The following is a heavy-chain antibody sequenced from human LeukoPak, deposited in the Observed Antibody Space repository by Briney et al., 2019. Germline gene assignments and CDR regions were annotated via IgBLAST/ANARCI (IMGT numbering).Heavy chain of an antibody. V-gene: IGHV1-2*02. D-gene: IGHD4-23*01. CDR2: INPNSGGT. CDR3: ARSPYGGNSFDY. CDR1: GYTFNGYY. Sequence: ASVKLSCKASGYTFNGYYMHWVRQAPGQGLEWMGWINPNSGGTNYAQKFQGRVTMTRDTSISTAYMELSRLRSDDTAVYYCARSPYGGNSFDYWGQGTLVTVSS. J-gene: IGHJ4*02.